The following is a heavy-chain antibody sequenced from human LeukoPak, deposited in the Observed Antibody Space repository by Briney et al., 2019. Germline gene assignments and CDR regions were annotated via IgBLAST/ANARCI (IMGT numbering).Heavy chain of an antibody. V-gene: IGHV3-49*04. D-gene: IGHD3-22*01. Sequence: GGSLRLSCTVSGFNFGDYPLTWVRQAPGKGLEWVGFIRSKTYGATAEYAGSVKGRFIISRDDSKRIGYLQMHSLQIEDTAAYFCSTVFFYYDSSGYYSASWGQGTLVTVSS. CDR2: IRSKTYGATA. J-gene: IGHJ5*02. CDR3: STVFFYYDSSGYYSAS. CDR1: GFNFGDYP.